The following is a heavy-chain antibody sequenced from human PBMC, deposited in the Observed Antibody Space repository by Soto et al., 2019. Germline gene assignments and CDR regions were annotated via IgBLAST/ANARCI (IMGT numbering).Heavy chain of an antibody. V-gene: IGHV4-59*08. J-gene: IGHJ4*02. D-gene: IGHD3-3*01. CDR3: ARVVQDFWSGYFDY. Sequence: PSETLSLTCTVSGGSISSYYWSWIRQPPGKGLEWIGYIYYSGSTNYNPSLKSRVTISVDTSKNQFSLKLSSVTAADTAVYYCARVVQDFWSGYFDYWGQGTPVTVSS. CDR1: GGSISSYY. CDR2: IYYSGST.